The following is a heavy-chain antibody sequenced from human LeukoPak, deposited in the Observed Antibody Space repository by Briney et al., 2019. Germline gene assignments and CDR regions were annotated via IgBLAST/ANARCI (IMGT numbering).Heavy chain of an antibody. V-gene: IGHV5-51*01. CDR2: IYPGDSDT. CDR3: ARRLVSIDYFDY. J-gene: IGHJ4*02. D-gene: IGHD6-6*01. Sequence: LGESPKISRKGPGYSFSSYWIAWVRPMPGKGPEWMGIIYPGDSDTRYSPSFQGQVTISADKSISTAYLQWSSLKASDTAMYYCARRLVSIDYFDYWGQGTLVTVSS. CDR1: GYSFSSYW.